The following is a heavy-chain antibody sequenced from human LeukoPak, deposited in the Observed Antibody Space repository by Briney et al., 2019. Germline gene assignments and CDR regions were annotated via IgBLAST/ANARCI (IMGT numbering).Heavy chain of an antibody. CDR1: GYTFTSNY. Sequence: GASVKVSCKASGYTFTSNYMHWVRQASGQGLEWMGIIHPSGGSTSYAQKFQGRVTMTRDTSTSTVYMELSSLRSEDTAVYYCARVPSCCYFDYWGQGTLVTVSS. J-gene: IGHJ4*02. D-gene: IGHD2-15*01. V-gene: IGHV1-46*01. CDR3: ARVPSCCYFDY. CDR2: IHPSGGST.